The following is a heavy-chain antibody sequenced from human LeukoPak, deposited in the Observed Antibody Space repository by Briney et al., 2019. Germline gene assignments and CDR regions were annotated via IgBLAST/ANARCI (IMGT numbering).Heavy chain of an antibody. CDR1: EFSVGSNY. Sequence: GGSLRLSCAASEFSVGSNYMTWVRQAPGKGLEWVSLIYSGGSTYYADSVKGRFTISRDNSKNTLYLQMNSLRAGDTAVYYCAKVGQPWSIWDYFDYWGQGTLVTVSS. V-gene: IGHV3-66*01. CDR3: AKVGQPWSIWDYFDY. CDR2: IYSGGST. J-gene: IGHJ4*02. D-gene: IGHD3-16*01.